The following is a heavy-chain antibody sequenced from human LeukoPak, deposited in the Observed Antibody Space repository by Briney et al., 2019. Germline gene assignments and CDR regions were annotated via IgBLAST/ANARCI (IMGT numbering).Heavy chain of an antibody. J-gene: IGHJ4*02. CDR1: GFTFTNYG. CDR2: IRFDGNNK. CDR3: HSIGVLEPATPSAVTLDC. Sequence: PGGSLRLSCAASGFTFTNYGMQWVRQAPGKGLEWVAFIRFDGNNKYYADSVKGRFTISRDNSKNTLYLQMNSLGAEDTAVYYCHSIGVLEPATPSAVTLDCWGQGTLVTVSS. D-gene: IGHD2-15*01. V-gene: IGHV3-30*02.